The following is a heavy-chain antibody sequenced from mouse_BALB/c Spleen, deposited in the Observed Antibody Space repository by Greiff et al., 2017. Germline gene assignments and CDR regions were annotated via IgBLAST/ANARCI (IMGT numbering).Heavy chain of an antibody. J-gene: IGHJ4*01. V-gene: IGHV2-2*02. Sequence: VKLMESGPGLVQPSQSLSITCTVSGFSLTSYGVHWVRQSPGKGLEWLGVIWSGGSTDYNAAFISRLSISKDNSKSQVFFKMNSLQANDTAIYYCARNRGYGTYYAMDYWGQGTSVTVSS. CDR2: IWSGGST. CDR3: ARNRGYGTYYAMDY. CDR1: GFSLTSYG. D-gene: IGHD2-10*02.